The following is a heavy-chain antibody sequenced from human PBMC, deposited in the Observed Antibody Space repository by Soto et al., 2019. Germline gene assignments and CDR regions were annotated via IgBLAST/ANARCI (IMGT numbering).Heavy chain of an antibody. CDR1: GGTFSSYA. V-gene: IGHV1-69*01. D-gene: IGHD3-9*01. Sequence: QVQLVQSGAEVKKPGSSVKVSCKASGGTFSSYAISWVRQAPGQGLEWMGGIIPIFGTANYAQKFQGRVTITADESTSTAYMELSSLRSEDTAVYYCARGRDDILTGLPVYYYYGMDVWGQETTVTVSS. CDR2: IIPIFGTA. CDR3: ARGRDDILTGLPVYYYYGMDV. J-gene: IGHJ6*02.